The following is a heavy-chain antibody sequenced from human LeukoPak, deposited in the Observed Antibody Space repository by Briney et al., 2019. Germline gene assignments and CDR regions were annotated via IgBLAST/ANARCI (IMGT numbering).Heavy chain of an antibody. Sequence: PSETLSLTCAVSGGSISSSRNYWGWIRQPPGKGLEWIVSIFYSGRTYYNPSLKSRVTISVDTSKNQFSLNLSSVTAADTAVYYCARLGYPGTGVDYWGQGTLVTVSS. V-gene: IGHV4-39*01. CDR3: ARLGYPGTGVDY. D-gene: IGHD1-1*01. J-gene: IGHJ4*02. CDR2: IFYSGRT. CDR1: GGSISSSRNY.